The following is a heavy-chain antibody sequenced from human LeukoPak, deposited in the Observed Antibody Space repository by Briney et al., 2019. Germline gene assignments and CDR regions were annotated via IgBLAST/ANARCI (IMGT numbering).Heavy chain of an antibody. V-gene: IGHV4-61*02. J-gene: IGHJ3*02. D-gene: IGHD3-22*01. CDR3: AGPDYYDSSGYPDAFDI. Sequence: PSQTLSLTCTVSGGSISSGSYYWSWIRQPAGKGLEWIGRIYTSGSTNYNPSLKSRVTISVDTSNNQFSLKLSSVTAADTAVYYCAGPDYYDSSGYPDAFDIWGQGTMVTVSS. CDR2: IYTSGST. CDR1: GGSISSGSYY.